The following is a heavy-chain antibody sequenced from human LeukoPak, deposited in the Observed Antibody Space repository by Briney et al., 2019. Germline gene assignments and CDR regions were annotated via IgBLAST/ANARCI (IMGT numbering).Heavy chain of an antibody. V-gene: IGHV4-30-4*08. CDR3: AMLRQLAFDY. CDR2: IYYSGST. CDR1: GGSISSGDNY. D-gene: IGHD6-6*01. Sequence: PPQTLSLTCTVSGGSISSGDNYWSWIRQPPGKGLEWIGYIYYSGSTYYNPSLKSRVTLSVDRSKNQFSLKLSSVTAADTAVYYCAMLRQLAFDYWGQGTLVTVSS. J-gene: IGHJ4*02.